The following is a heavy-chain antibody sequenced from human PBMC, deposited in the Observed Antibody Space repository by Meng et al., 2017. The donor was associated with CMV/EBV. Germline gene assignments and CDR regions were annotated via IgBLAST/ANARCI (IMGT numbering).Heavy chain of an antibody. CDR2: ISGYNANT. Sequence: ASVKVSCKASGYTFTTFGISWVRLAPGQGLEWMGWISGYNANTKYAQKFQGRVTMTTDTSTSTAYMELRSLRSDDTAVYYCARGRLTGTTLYYGMDVWGQGTTVTVSS. J-gene: IGHJ6*02. CDR1: GYTFTTFG. D-gene: IGHD1/OR15-1a*01. CDR3: ARGRLTGTTLYYGMDV. V-gene: IGHV1-18*01.